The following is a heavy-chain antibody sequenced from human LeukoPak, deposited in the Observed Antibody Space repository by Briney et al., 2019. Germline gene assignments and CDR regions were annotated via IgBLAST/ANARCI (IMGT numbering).Heavy chain of an antibody. CDR2: IYYSRST. CDR3: ARDAAGYSGWDYYYYYMDV. Sequence: SETLSLTCTVSGGSISSYYWSWIRQPPGKVLEWIGYIYYSRSTNYNPSLKSRVTISVDTSKNQFSLKLSSVTAADTAVYYCARDAAGYSGWDYYYYYMDVWGKGTTVTISS. J-gene: IGHJ6*03. V-gene: IGHV4-59*01. CDR1: GGSISSYY. D-gene: IGHD6-19*01.